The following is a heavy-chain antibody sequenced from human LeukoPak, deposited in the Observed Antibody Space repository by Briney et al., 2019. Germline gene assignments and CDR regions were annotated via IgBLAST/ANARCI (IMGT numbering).Heavy chain of an antibody. Sequence: GGSLRLSCAASGFTFSSNWMYWFRQAPGKGLVWVSRINSDGSTTSYVDSVKGRFTISRDNAKSTLYLQMNSLRAEDTAVYYCARGGPIDYWGQGTPVTVSS. CDR1: GFTFSSNW. V-gene: IGHV3-74*01. J-gene: IGHJ4*02. CDR2: INSDGSTT. CDR3: ARGGPIDY.